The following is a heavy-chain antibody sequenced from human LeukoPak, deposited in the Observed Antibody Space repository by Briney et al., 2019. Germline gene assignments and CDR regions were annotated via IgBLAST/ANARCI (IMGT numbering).Heavy chain of an antibody. CDR1: GFTFSSYS. D-gene: IGHD3-10*01. CDR2: ISSSSSYT. CDR3: ARDMGGYYPLHRYYYYYYMDV. Sequence: GGSLRLSCAASGFTFSSYSMNWVRQAPGKGLEWVSSISSSSSYTYYADSVKGRFTISRDNAKNSLYLQMNSLRAEDTAVYYCARDMGGYYPLHRYYYYYYMDVWGKGTTVTISS. J-gene: IGHJ6*03. V-gene: IGHV3-21*01.